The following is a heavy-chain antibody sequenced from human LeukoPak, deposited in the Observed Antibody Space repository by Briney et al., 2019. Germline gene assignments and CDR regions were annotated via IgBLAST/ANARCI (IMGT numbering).Heavy chain of an antibody. CDR2: IYTSGST. V-gene: IGHV4-4*07. CDR1: GGSISSYY. D-gene: IGHD6-19*01. J-gene: IGHJ4*02. Sequence: PSETMSLTCTVSGGSISSYYWIWIRQPAGKGLEWIGRIYTSGSTNHNPSLKSRVTMSVDTSKNQVSLKLRSVTDADTAVYYCARGGRGKAVDFDFWGQGTLVTVSS. CDR3: ARGGRGKAVDFDF.